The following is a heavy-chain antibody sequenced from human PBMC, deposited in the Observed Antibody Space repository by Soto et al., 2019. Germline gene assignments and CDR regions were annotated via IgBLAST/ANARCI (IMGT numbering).Heavy chain of an antibody. D-gene: IGHD1-7*01. CDR1: GDSVSSNSAA. CDR3: AGTTSHQWYYMDV. CDR2: TDYRSRWYN. Sequence: QVQLQESGPGLVKPSQTLSLTCAISGDSVSSNSAAWNWIRLSPSRGLEWLARTDYRSRWYNDYAVSVTSRITVNPDTSKNQFSLQLTSVTPEDTAVYYCAGTTSHQWYYMDVWGKGTTVTVSS. V-gene: IGHV6-1*01. J-gene: IGHJ6*03.